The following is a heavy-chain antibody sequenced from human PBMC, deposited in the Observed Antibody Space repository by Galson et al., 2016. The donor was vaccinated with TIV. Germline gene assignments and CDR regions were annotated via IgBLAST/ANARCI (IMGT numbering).Heavy chain of an antibody. V-gene: IGHV1-2*02. CDR3: ARSSWGPPLGHCRWTNCYTGWYLDL. CDR2: INPASGAT. J-gene: IGHJ2*01. CDR1: GFTFSDYY. D-gene: IGHD2-2*01. Sequence: QSGAEVKKPGESLKVSCKASGFTFSDYYIHWIRQAPGQGLEWVGWINPASGATNLAQALQGRVAMTRDTSITTTYMELSSLTSDETAVYYCARSSWGPPLGHCRWTNCYTGWYLDLWGRGSPVRVSS.